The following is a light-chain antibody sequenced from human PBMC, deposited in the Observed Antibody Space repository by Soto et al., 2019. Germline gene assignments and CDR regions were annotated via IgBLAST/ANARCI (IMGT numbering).Light chain of an antibody. J-gene: IGLJ1*01. CDR3: SSLTTSFTYV. Sequence: QSALAQPASVSGSPGQSGAISFTGTSSDVGAYNYISWYQQHPGKAPKLLLSEVSNRPSGVSDRFSGSKSGNTASLTISGLQAEDEADYYCSSLTTSFTYVFGTGTKVTVL. CDR1: SSDVGAYNY. V-gene: IGLV2-14*01. CDR2: EVS.